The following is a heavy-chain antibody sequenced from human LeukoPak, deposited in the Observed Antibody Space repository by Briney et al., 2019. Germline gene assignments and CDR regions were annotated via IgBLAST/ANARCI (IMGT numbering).Heavy chain of an antibody. CDR2: IIPIFGTA. CDR3: ARAVADDYYYYGMDV. Sequence: GASVKVSCKASGGTFSSYAISWVRQAPGQGLEWMGGIIPIFGTANYAQKFQGRVTITADESTSTAYMGLSSLRSEDTAVYYCARAVADDYYYYGMDVWGQGTTVTVSS. D-gene: IGHD6-19*01. CDR1: GGTFSSYA. J-gene: IGHJ6*02. V-gene: IGHV1-69*13.